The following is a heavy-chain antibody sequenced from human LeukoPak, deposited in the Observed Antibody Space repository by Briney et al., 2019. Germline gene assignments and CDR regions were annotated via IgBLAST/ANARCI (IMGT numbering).Heavy chain of an antibody. D-gene: IGHD1-14*01. Sequence: SETLSLTCTVSGGSISSSSYYWGWIRQPPGKGLECIGSIYYSGSTYYNPSLKSRVTISVDTSKNQFSLKVSSVTAADTAVYYCARLGGNQVLYYFDYWGQGTLVTVSS. CDR3: ARLGGNQVLYYFDY. V-gene: IGHV4-39*01. CDR1: GGSISSSSYY. J-gene: IGHJ4*02. CDR2: IYYSGST.